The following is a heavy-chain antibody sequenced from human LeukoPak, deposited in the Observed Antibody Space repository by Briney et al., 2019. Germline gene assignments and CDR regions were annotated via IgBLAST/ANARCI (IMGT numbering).Heavy chain of an antibody. Sequence: GGSLRLSCAASGFTFSSYEMNWVRQAPRKGLEWVSYISSSGSTIYYADSVKGRFTISRDNAKNSLYLQMNSLRAEDTAVYYCARDPYYDILTGYYKGNYMDVWGKGTTVTISS. CDR3: ARDPYYDILTGYYKGNYMDV. D-gene: IGHD3-9*01. V-gene: IGHV3-48*03. CDR2: ISSSGSTI. CDR1: GFTFSSYE. J-gene: IGHJ6*03.